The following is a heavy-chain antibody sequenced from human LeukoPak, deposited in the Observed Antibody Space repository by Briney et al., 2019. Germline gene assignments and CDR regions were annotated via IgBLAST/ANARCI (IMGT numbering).Heavy chain of an antibody. CDR2: IIPNLGSA. J-gene: IGHJ6*01. CDR1: VATFSRFA. D-gene: IGHD3-9*01. Sequence: ASLKLSCKASVATFSRFAIGWVRQAPGQGLEGMGRIIPNLGSAKYAQRFQGRVTITADKSTPITYIELSGLRSEDTAVYYCARAIYYDIMTGYSDYSSGSTAVCRKGSTPTV. V-gene: IGHV1-69*04. CDR3: ARAIYYDIMTGYSDYSSGSTAV.